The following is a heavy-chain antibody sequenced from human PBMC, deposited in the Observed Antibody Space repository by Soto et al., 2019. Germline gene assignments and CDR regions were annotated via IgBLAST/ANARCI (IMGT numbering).Heavy chain of an antibody. CDR1: EDSVSSNSAA. V-gene: IGHV6-1*01. J-gene: IGHJ5*02. D-gene: IGHD6-19*01. Sequence: SQTLSLTCVISEDSVSSNSAAWNWIRQSPSRGLEWLGRTYYRSKWYNDYAVSVKSRITINPDTSKNQFSLQLNSVTPEDTGVYYYARGESSCWENWFGPWGQGTLVTVSS. CDR2: TYYRSKWYN. CDR3: ARGESSCWENWFGP.